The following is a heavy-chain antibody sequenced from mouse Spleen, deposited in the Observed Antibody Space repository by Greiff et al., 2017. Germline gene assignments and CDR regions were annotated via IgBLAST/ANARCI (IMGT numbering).Heavy chain of an antibody. D-gene: IGHD6-5*01. CDR2: ISSGSSTI. CDR1: GFTFSSFG. Sequence: EVQLVESGGGLVQPGGSRKLSCAASGFTFSSFGMHWVRQAPEKGLEWVAYISSGSSTIYYAATVKGRFTISRDNPKNTLFLQMTSLRSEDTAMYYCARSYAGYFDYWGQGTTLTVSS. CDR3: ARSYAGYFDY. J-gene: IGHJ2*01. V-gene: IGHV5-17*02.